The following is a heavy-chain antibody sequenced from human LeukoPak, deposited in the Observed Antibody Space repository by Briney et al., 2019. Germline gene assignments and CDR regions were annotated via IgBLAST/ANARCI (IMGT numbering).Heavy chain of an antibody. J-gene: IGHJ5*02. CDR2: IYYSGST. D-gene: IGHD3-10*01. Sequence: PSETLSLTCTVSGGSISSYYWSWIRQPPGKGLEWIGYIYYSGSTNYNPSLKSRVTISVDTSKNQFSLKLSSVTVADTAVYYCARVGSYITMVRGLSRWFDPWGQGTLVTVSS. V-gene: IGHV4-59*01. CDR3: ARVGSYITMVRGLSRWFDP. CDR1: GGSISSYY.